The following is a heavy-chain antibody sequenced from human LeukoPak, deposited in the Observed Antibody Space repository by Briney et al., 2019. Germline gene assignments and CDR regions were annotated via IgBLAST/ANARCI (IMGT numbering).Heavy chain of an antibody. CDR1: GGSISSYY. CDR2: MYYRGNT. D-gene: IGHD4-11*01. CDR3: ARGLTVTIFYYYYYMDV. Sequence: SETLSLTCTVSGGSISSYYWSWIRQPPGKGLEWIGYMYYRGNTNYDPSLKSRVTISIDTPNNQFSLKLSSVTAADTAVYYCARGLTVTIFYYYYYMDVWGKGTTVTVSS. J-gene: IGHJ6*03. V-gene: IGHV4-59*01.